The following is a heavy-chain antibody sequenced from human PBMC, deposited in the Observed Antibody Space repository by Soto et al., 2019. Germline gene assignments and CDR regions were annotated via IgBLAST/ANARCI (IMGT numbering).Heavy chain of an antibody. CDR2: IYYSGST. D-gene: IGHD3-22*01. V-gene: IGHV4-31*03. J-gene: IGHJ6*02. Sequence: SQTLSLTCTVSGGSISSGGYYWSWIRQHPGKGLEWIGYIYYSGSTYYNPSLKSRVTISVDTSKNQFSLKLSSVTAADTAVYYRARDLEYYDSSGYSTQSGMDVCGQGTTVTXSS. CDR1: GGSISSGGYY. CDR3: ARDLEYYDSSGYSTQSGMDV.